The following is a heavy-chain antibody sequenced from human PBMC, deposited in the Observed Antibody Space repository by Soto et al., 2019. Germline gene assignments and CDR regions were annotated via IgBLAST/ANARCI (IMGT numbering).Heavy chain of an antibody. V-gene: IGHV5-51*01. CDR3: AMASRDGYKAPFDY. CDR1: GYGFANYW. D-gene: IGHD5-12*01. CDR2: IYPGDSDT. J-gene: IGHJ4*02. Sequence: PGESLKISCKGSGYGFANYWIGWVRQMPGKGLEWMGIIYPGDSDTRYSPSFQGQVTISADKSISIAYLQWSSLTASDTAMYYCAMASRDGYKAPFDYWGQGTLVTVSS.